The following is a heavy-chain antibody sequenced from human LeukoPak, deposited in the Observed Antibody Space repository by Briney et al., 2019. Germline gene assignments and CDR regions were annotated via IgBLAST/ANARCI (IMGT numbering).Heavy chain of an antibody. CDR3: AKTTTGYSSGRYPGWPVDY. CDR2: IFGSGGSS. V-gene: IGHV3-23*01. Sequence: PGGSLRLSCAAYGFTLNSYAMSWVRQAPGKGLEWVSGIFGSGGSSHYADSVKGRFTISRDNSKNTVYLQMNSLRPEDTAVYYCAKTTTGYSSGRYPGWPVDYWGQGTLVTVSS. D-gene: IGHD6-19*01. J-gene: IGHJ4*02. CDR1: GFTLNSYA.